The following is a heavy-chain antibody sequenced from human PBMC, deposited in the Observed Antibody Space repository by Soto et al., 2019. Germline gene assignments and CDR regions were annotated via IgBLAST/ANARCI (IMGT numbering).Heavy chain of an antibody. CDR3: ASMTEVSFPPYYYYYMYV. V-gene: IGHV3-33*01. D-gene: IGHD2-21*02. CDR2: IWYDGSNK. J-gene: IGHJ6*03. CDR1: GFNFSSYG. Sequence: PGGSLRLSCDASGFNFSSYGMHWVRQAPGKGLGWVAVIWYDGSNKHYADSVKGGFTISRDNSTDTRYLQMNSLRAEDTAVYYCASMTEVSFPPYYYYYMYVWGKGTTVTVS.